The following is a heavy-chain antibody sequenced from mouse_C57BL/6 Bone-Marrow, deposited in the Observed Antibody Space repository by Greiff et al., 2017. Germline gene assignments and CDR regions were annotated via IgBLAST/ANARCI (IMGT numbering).Heavy chain of an antibody. J-gene: IGHJ2*01. D-gene: IGHD1-1*01. CDR3: AREAGYGSSYVGY. CDR1: GYTFTSYW. CDR2: INPSNGGT. Sequence: VQLQQPGTELVKPGASVKLSCKASGYTFTSYWMHWVKQRPGQGLEWIGNINPSNGGTNYNEKFKSKATLTVDKSSSTAYMQLSSLTSEDSAVXACAREAGYGSSYVGYWGQGTTLTVSS. V-gene: IGHV1-53*01.